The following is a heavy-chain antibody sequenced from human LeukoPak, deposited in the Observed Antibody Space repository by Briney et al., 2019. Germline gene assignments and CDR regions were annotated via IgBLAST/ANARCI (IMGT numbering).Heavy chain of an antibody. V-gene: IGHV3-23*01. D-gene: IGHD3-22*01. CDR1: GFSFSSHV. CDR2: ISGSGGGT. J-gene: IGHJ4*02. CDR3: AKDQNYESSGYYGGFDY. Sequence: GGSLRLSCAASGFSFSSHVMHWVRQAPGKGLEWVSGISGSGGGTYYADSVKGRFTISRDNSKNTLNLQMNSLRAEDTALYYCAKDQNYESSGYYGGFDYWGQGTLVTVSS.